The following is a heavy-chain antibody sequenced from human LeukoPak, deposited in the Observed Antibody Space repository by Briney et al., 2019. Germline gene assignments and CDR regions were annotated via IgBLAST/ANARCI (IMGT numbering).Heavy chain of an antibody. J-gene: IGHJ5*02. CDR2: IKQDGSEK. CDR3: ARDRIAVAGTVGH. Sequence: PGGSLRLSCAASGFTFSSYWMTWVRQAPGKGLEWVANIKQDGSEKYYVDSVKGRFTISRDNAKNSLYLQMNSLRAEDTAVYYCARDRIAVAGTVGHWGQGTLVTVSS. CDR1: GFTFSSYW. D-gene: IGHD6-19*01. V-gene: IGHV3-7*04.